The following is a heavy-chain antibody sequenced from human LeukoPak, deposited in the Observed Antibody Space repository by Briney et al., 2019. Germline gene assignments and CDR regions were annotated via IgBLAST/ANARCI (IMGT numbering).Heavy chain of an antibody. V-gene: IGHV4-61*02. CDR1: GGSISSGNYY. J-gene: IGHJ6*03. Sequence: SETLSLTCTVSGGSISSGNYYWSWIRQPAGTGLEWIGRIYTSGNTNYNPSLKSRVTISVDTSKNQFSLKLSSVTAADTAVYYCARETSQKGAHYMDVWGKGTTVTISS. CDR3: ARETSQKGAHYMDV. CDR2: IYTSGNT. D-gene: IGHD3-16*01.